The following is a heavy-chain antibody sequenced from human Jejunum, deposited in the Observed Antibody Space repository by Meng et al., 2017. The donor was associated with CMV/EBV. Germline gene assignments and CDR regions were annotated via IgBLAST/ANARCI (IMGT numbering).Heavy chain of an antibody. CDR1: GGSINNYY. CDR2: FYSSDTY. Sequence: QVQLQESGPVLVKPSDTLSLTFTVSGGSINNYYWSWIRQSAGKGLEWIGRFYSSDTYNYHPSLNSRVTMSLDTSKKQFSLILSSVTAADTARYYCARGPGASTREGFDHWGLGTLVTVSS. D-gene: IGHD1-26*01. J-gene: IGHJ4*02. CDR3: ARGPGASTREGFDH. V-gene: IGHV4-4*07.